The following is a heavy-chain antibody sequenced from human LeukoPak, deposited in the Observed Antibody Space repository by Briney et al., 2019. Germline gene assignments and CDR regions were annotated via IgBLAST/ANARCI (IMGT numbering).Heavy chain of an antibody. CDR1: GFTFSDYY. Sequence: GGSLRLSCAASGFTFSDYYMSWIRQAPGKGLEWVSYISSSGSTIYYADSVKGRFTISRDNAKNSLYLQMNSLRAEDTAVYYCAGDSDYYYYGMDVWGQGTTVTVSS. CDR2: ISSSGSTI. V-gene: IGHV3-11*01. CDR3: AGDSDYYYYGMDV. J-gene: IGHJ6*02.